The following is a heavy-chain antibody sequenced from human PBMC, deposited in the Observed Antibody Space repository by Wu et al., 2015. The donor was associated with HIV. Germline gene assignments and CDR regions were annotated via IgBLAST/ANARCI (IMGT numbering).Heavy chain of an antibody. Sequence: SCKASGYTFTGYYIHWVRQAPGQGLEWMGWIDPASGAIKSAQKFQGRVTMTRDTSINTAYMELSRLMSDDTAVYYCARDPQGGSSWYTHWGQGTLVTVSS. J-gene: IGHJ4*02. CDR1: GYTFTGYY. CDR3: ARDPQGGSSWYTH. D-gene: IGHD6-13*01. V-gene: IGHV1-2*02. CDR2: IDPASGAI.